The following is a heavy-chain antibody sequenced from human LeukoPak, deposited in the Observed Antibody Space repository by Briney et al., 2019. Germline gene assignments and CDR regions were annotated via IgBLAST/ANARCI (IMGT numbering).Heavy chain of an antibody. V-gene: IGHV4-34*01. CDR2: IDQSGTT. CDR3: ARVPHYYFGYGYFDS. D-gene: IGHD3-10*01. CDR1: GESFSGYY. J-gene: IGHJ4*02. Sequence: SETLSLTCVVYGESFSGYYWSWIRQPPGKGLEWIGEIDQSGTTNYNPSLKSRVSISVDTSKKQFSLTLTSMTAADTALYYCARVPHYYFGYGYFDSWGQGTLVTVYS.